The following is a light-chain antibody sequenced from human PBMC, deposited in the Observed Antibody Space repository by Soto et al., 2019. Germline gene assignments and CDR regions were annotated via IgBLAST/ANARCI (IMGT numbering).Light chain of an antibody. V-gene: IGKV3-20*01. CDR3: RKYGSSPRT. CDR1: QSVSSSY. J-gene: IGKJ1*01. Sequence: EIVLPQSPGTLSLSPGESATLSCRASQSVSSSYLAWYQQKPGQAHRLLIYGASSRATGIPDRFSGSGSGTDFTLTISRLEPEEFAVYYCRKYGSSPRTFGHGTKVDIK. CDR2: GAS.